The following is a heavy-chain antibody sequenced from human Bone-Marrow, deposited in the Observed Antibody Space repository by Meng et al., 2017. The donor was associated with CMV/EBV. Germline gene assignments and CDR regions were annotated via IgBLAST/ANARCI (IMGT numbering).Heavy chain of an antibody. Sequence: ETLSLTCAASGFTFSSSWMTWIRQAPGKGLEWVAEIKTDGSEKYHVDSVKGRMSISRDNAKNSLYLQMNSLRAEDTAVYYCASGSQGSIFDYWGQGTLVTVSS. D-gene: IGHD1-26*01. J-gene: IGHJ4*02. CDR1: GFTFSSSW. CDR3: ASGSQGSIFDY. V-gene: IGHV3-7*01. CDR2: IKTDGSEK.